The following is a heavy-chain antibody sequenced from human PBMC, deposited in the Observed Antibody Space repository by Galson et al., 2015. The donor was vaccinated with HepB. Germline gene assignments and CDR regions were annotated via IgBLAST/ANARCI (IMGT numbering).Heavy chain of an antibody. D-gene: IGHD2-8*01. CDR3: AREQGRSNAIGYFHY. J-gene: IGHJ4*02. CDR1: GFNFDNYA. V-gene: IGHV3-23*01. CDR2: LNSGGDRT. Sequence: SLRLSCAASGFNFDNYAMSWVRQTPAKGLEWVAALNSGGDRTYYADSVEGRFTVSRDNAKNTLYLDMSDLSDGDTALYYCAREQGRSNAIGYFHYWGQGALVTVSS.